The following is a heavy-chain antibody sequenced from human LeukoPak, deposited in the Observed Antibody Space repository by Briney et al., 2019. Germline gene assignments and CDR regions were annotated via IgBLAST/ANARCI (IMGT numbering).Heavy chain of an antibody. CDR3: ARGTHDYGDYVPGDY. Sequence: PSETLSLTCAVYGGSFSGYYWSWIRQPPGKGLEWIGEINHSGSTNYNPSLKSRVTISVDTSKNQFSLKLSSVTAADTAVYYCARGTHDYGDYVPGDYWGQGTLVTVSS. J-gene: IGHJ4*02. V-gene: IGHV4-34*01. CDR1: GGSFSGYY. CDR2: INHSGST. D-gene: IGHD4-17*01.